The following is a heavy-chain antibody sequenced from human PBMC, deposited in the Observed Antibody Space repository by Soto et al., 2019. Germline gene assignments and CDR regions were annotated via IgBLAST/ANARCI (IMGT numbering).Heavy chain of an antibody. CDR2: IYWDEDK. Sequence: QITLKESGPPLVKPTQTLTLTCTFSGFSLSTSGVGVGWIRQPPGKALEWLALIYWDEDKRYSPSLKSRLAITMDNSKNQVVLTMTTMDLVETATYYCAPDRSDWYAFDYWGQGNLVTVSS. J-gene: IGHJ4*02. CDR3: APDRSDWYAFDY. V-gene: IGHV2-5*02. CDR1: GFSLSTSGVG. D-gene: IGHD6-19*01.